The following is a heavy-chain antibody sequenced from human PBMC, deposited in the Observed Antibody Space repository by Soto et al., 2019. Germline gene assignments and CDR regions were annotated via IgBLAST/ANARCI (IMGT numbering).Heavy chain of an antibody. CDR1: VYTFTGYY. Sequence: ASVNVSRKASVYTFTGYYMHWVRPAPGQGLEWMGWINPNSGGTNYAQKFQGRVTMTRDTSISTDYIEASRLRSDDTAVYYCARDKLAAAGTPLYYNYYGMDVWGQGTTVTGSS. V-gene: IGHV1-2*02. J-gene: IGHJ6*02. CDR2: INPNSGGT. D-gene: IGHD6-13*01. CDR3: ARDKLAAAGTPLYYNYYGMDV.